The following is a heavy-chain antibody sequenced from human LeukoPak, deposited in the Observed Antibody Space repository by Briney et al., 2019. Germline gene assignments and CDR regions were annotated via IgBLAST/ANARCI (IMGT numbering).Heavy chain of an antibody. V-gene: IGHV3-30*03. Sequence: PGRSLRLSCAASGFIFSSQGMHWVRQAPRKGLEWVAVILYDGSNEYYEDSVQGRFVVSRDNSKNTLFLQMNSLRPEDTTVYYCARSTFGGIIVIGNYGGEGTLVTVS. CDR2: ILYDGSNE. CDR3: ARSTFGGIIVIGNY. J-gene: IGHJ4*02. D-gene: IGHD3-16*02. CDR1: GFIFSSQG.